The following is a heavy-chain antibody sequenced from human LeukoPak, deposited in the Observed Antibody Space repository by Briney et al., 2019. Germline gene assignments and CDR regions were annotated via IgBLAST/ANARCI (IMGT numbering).Heavy chain of an antibody. J-gene: IGHJ4*02. D-gene: IGHD1-26*01. Sequence: QPGGSLRLPCTASGFTFSNFAMTWVRQAPGKGLEWVSSINPSGVDTYYADSVKGRPTVSRDNSKNTLYLQISSLRAEDTALYYCAKRVPYSATSAYFDFWGQGTLVTVSS. V-gene: IGHV3-23*01. CDR3: AKRVPYSATSAYFDF. CDR2: INPSGVDT. CDR1: GFTFSNFA.